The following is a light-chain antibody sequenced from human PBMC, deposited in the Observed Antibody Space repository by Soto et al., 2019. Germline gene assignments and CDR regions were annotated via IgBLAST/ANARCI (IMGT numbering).Light chain of an antibody. Sequence: QLTQSPPLLSASVGDRVTITCRASPSIGSYLNWYQHKPGEAPKLLIFAADTLESGVPSRFSGSGFNKEFTLTVNSLQPEDFATYYCQQHYDVPYTFGQGTRVEIK. CDR2: AAD. V-gene: IGKV1-39*01. CDR3: QQHYDVPYT. CDR1: PSIGSY. J-gene: IGKJ2*01.